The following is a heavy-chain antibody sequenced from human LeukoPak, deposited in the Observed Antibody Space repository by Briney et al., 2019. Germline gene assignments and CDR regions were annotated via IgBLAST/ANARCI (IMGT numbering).Heavy chain of an antibody. CDR2: IKGNGATT. CDR3: ARDWYHAIDY. CDR1: GFTFSNYY. D-gene: IGHD2-2*01. J-gene: IGHJ4*02. V-gene: IGHV3-11*04. Sequence: GGSLRLSCEASGFTFSNYYMSWIRQAPGKGLEWVSHIKGNGATTYYADSVRGRFTISRDNAKNTLYLEMNSLRVEDTAVYYCARDWYHAIDYWGQGTLVTVSS.